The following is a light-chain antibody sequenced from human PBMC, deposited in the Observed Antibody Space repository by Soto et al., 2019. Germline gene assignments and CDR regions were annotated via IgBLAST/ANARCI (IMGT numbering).Light chain of an antibody. CDR3: CSYEGGGSSV. J-gene: IGLJ1*01. CDR2: EGS. Sequence: QSALTQPAAVSGSPGEPITISCTGTSSDVGKYNLVSWYQQDPGRAPKLIIYEGSKRPSGVSDRFSGSKSGDTASLTISGLQYDDEPDYYCCSYEGGGSSVFGTGTKVTVL. V-gene: IGLV2-23*01. CDR1: SSDVGKYNL.